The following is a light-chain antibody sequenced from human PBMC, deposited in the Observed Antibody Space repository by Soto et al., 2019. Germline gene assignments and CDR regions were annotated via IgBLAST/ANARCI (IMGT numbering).Light chain of an antibody. J-gene: IGLJ3*02. CDR2: LNSDGSH. CDR1: SGHRNDA. CDR3: QVWDDSRDQQV. Sequence: QPVLTQSPSASASLGASVKFTCTLSSGHRNDAIAWHQQRPEKGPRFLMKLNSDGSHTKGDGIPDRFSGSSSGAERYLTISSLQSEDETDYYCQVWDDSRDQQVFGGGTKLTVL. V-gene: IGLV4-69*01.